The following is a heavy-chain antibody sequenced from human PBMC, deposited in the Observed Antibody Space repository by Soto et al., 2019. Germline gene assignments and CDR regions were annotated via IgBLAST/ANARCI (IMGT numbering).Heavy chain of an antibody. Sequence: XETLCLTCSVAGYSSSTGFNWGWIRQPPVKGLEWIGSRYHSGSTCYNLSSKSRVSISADTSKKQISLKLSSVTAADTALYHCARQSGTGFYHFDYWGEGALVTVSS. CDR3: ARQSGTGFYHFDY. CDR2: RYHSGST. D-gene: IGHD6-19*01. V-gene: IGHV4-38-2*01. CDR1: GYSSSTGFN. J-gene: IGHJ4*02.